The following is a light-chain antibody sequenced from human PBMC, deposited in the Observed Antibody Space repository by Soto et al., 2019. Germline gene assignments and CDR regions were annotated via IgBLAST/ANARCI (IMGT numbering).Light chain of an antibody. CDR3: QPANSFPLT. J-gene: IGKJ4*01. V-gene: IGKV1-12*01. CDR1: QGISSW. Sequence: DIQMTQSPSSVSASVGDRVTITCRTSQGISSWLAWYQQKPGKAQNLLIYAASSFQSGVPSRFKGSGSWTGFTLPISSLQPENFATYYWQPANSFPLTAGGGTKVEIK. CDR2: AAS.